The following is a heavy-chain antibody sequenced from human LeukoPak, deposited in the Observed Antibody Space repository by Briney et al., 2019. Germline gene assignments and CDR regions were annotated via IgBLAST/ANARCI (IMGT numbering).Heavy chain of an antibody. CDR2: ISSSGSTI. CDR3: AREVRSFDLYYYMDV. Sequence: AGGSLRLSCAASGFTFSSYEMNWVRQAPGKGLEWVSYISSSGSTIYYADSVKGRFTISRDNAKNSLYLQMNSLRAEDTAVYYCAREVRSFDLYYYMDVWGKGTTVTVSS. D-gene: IGHD3-10*01. CDR1: GFTFSSYE. V-gene: IGHV3-48*03. J-gene: IGHJ6*03.